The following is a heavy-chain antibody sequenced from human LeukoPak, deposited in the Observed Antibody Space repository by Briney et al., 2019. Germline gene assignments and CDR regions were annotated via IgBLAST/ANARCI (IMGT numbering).Heavy chain of an antibody. J-gene: IGHJ4*02. CDR3: AKVLEQLVPDY. CDR2: ISSSSSYI. D-gene: IGHD6-6*01. V-gene: IGHV3-21*01. CDR1: GFTFSNYG. Sequence: GGSLRLSCSASGFTFSNYGMNWVRQAPGKGLEWVSYISSSSSYIYYADSVKGRFTISRDNAKNSLYLQMNSLRAEDTAVYYCAKVLEQLVPDYWGQGTLVTVSS.